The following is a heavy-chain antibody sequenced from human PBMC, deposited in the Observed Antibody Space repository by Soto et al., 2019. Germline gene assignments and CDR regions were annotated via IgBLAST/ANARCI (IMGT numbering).Heavy chain of an antibody. CDR1: GYSFTVYH. CDR3: ASETRSVYYKYWYFDL. Sequence: GASVKVSCKASGYSFTVYHMHWVRQAPGQGLEWMGWINNDSGGTKYAQKFEGRVTMSRDTSINTAYMELNNLISDDTAVYYCASETRSVYYKYWYFDLWGRGTLVTVSS. D-gene: IGHD3-3*01. CDR2: INNDSGGT. J-gene: IGHJ2*01. V-gene: IGHV1-2*02.